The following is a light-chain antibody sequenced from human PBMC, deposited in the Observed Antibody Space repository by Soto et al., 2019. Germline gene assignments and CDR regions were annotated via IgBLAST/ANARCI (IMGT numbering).Light chain of an antibody. CDR2: DNN. V-gene: IGLV1-51*01. CDR1: SSNIGNNY. J-gene: IGLJ1*01. Sequence: QSVLTQPPSVSAAPGQRVTISCSGSSSNIGNNYVSWYQQLPGTAPKLLIYDNNKRPSGIPDRFSGSKSAMSATLVITGLQTGEEADHQCGTWDNGMSAGVFGAGTKVNV. CDR3: GTWDNGMSAGV.